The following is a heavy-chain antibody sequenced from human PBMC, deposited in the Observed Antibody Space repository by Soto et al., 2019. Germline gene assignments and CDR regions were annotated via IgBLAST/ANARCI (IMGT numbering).Heavy chain of an antibody. CDR3: AKGRGEMNGANYDGLDV. CDR1: GFTFPRFG. V-gene: IGHV3-30*18. J-gene: IGHJ6*02. D-gene: IGHD3-22*01. Sequence: QVQLVESGGGVVQPGRSLRISCAASGFTFPRFGMHWVRQAPGKWLEWVALITYEGSQIYYADAVKGRFTISRDNGDNTLSLQLENRRTEDTATYFCAKGRGEMNGANYDGLDVWGQGTTVTVSS. CDR2: ITYEGSQI.